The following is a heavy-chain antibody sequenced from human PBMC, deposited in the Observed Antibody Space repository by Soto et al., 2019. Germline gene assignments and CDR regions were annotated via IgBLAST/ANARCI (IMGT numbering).Heavy chain of an antibody. Sequence: ETLSLTCAVHGGSFSGYYWSWIRQPPGKGLEWIGEINHSGSTNYNPSLKSRVTISVDTSKNQFSLKLSSVTAADTAVYYCARAGPRHGSGSYYNVWGQGTLVTVSS. J-gene: IGHJ4*02. CDR3: ARAGPRHGSGSYYNV. CDR1: GGSFSGYY. D-gene: IGHD3-10*01. CDR2: INHSGST. V-gene: IGHV4-34*01.